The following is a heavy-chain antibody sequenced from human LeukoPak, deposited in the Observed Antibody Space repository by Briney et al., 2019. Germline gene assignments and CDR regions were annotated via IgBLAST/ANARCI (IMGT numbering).Heavy chain of an antibody. V-gene: IGHV3-66*01. Sequence: GGSLRLSCEASGFTVSTNYLSWVRQAPGKGLEWVSVLYSGGSTYYADSVKGRFTISRHYYRNTVYLQMNGLTAEDTAIYYCARVHGDSLALDYWGQGTLVTVSS. CDR3: ARVHGDSLALDY. J-gene: IGHJ4*02. CDR2: LYSGGST. D-gene: IGHD4-17*01. CDR1: GFTVSTNY.